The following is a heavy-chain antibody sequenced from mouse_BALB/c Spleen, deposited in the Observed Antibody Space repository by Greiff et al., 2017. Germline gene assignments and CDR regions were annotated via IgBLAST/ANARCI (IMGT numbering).Heavy chain of an antibody. Sequence: EVQGVESGGGLVKPGGSLKLSCAASGFTFSDYYMYWVRQTPEKRLEWVATISDGGSYTYYPDSVKGRFTISRDNAKNNLYLQMSSLKSEDTAMYYCARAPTHWYFDVWGAGTTVTVSS. CDR3: ARAPTHWYFDV. J-gene: IGHJ1*01. D-gene: IGHD2-10*01. V-gene: IGHV5-4*02. CDR1: GFTFSDYY. CDR2: ISDGGSYT.